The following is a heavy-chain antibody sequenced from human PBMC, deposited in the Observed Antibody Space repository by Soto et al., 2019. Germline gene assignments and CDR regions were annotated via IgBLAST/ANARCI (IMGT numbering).Heavy chain of an antibody. V-gene: IGHV4-34*01. Sequence: SETLSLTCAVFGGSFKDHYWSWIRQSPGKGLEWIGEINHSGTTNYNPSLKSRVTISVDTSKSQVSLRLSSVTAADTAIFYCARGVGGFSYTAYFYALDVWAQGTTVTVSS. J-gene: IGHJ6*02. CDR3: ARGVGGFSYTAYFYALDV. CDR2: INHSGTT. CDR1: GGSFKDHY. D-gene: IGHD5-18*01.